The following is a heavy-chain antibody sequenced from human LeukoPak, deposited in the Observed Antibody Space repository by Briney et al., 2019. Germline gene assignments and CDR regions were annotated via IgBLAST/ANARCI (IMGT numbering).Heavy chain of an antibody. CDR3: AKDMTYDSSGYFDY. D-gene: IGHD3-22*01. J-gene: IGHJ4*02. Sequence: GGSLRLSCAASGFTFDDYAMHWVRQAPGKGLEWVSGISWNSGSIGYADSVKGRFTISRDNAKNSLYLQMNSLRAEDTALYYCAKDMTYDSSGYFDYWGQGTLDTVSS. CDR2: ISWNSGSI. V-gene: IGHV3-9*01. CDR1: GFTFDDYA.